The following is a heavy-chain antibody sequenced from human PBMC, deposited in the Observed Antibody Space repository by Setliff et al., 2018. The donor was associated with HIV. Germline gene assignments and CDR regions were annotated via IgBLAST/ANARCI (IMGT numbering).Heavy chain of an antibody. CDR3: ARGYPGIAVAGLSYYYYYYMDV. CDR2: ITYSGST. J-gene: IGHJ6*03. D-gene: IGHD6-19*01. Sequence: PSETLSLTCTVSGGSINSYYWSWIRQPPGKGLEWIGFITYSGSTNHNPSFESRVTMSVDTSKKQVSLKLNSVTAADTAVYYCARGYPGIAVAGLSYYYYYYMDVWGKGTTVTVSS. CDR1: GGSINSYY. V-gene: IGHV4-59*01.